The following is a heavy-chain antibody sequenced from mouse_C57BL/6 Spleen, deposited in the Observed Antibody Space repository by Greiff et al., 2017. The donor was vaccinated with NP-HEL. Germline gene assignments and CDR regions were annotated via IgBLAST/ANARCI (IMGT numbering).Heavy chain of an antibody. V-gene: IGHV1-52*01. J-gene: IGHJ4*01. CDR1: GYTFTSYW. CDR2: IDPSDSET. D-gene: IGHD3-1*01. Sequence: QVQLQQPGAELVRPGSSVKLSCKASGYTFTSYWMHWVKQRPKQGLEWIGNIDPSDSETHYNQKFKDKATLTVDKSSSTAYMQLSSLTSEDSAVYYCARSGDSYYAMDYWGQGTSVTVSS. CDR3: ARSGDSYYAMDY.